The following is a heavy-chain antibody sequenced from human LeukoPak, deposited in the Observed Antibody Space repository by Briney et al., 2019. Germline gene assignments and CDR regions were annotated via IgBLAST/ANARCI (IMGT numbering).Heavy chain of an antibody. CDR1: GYAFSAYY. CDR3: ARDREYSYGYY. J-gene: IGHJ4*02. V-gene: IGHV1-2*02. Sequence: ASVKVSCKASGYAFSAYYMHWVRQAPGQGLEWMGWLNPQTGDTHFAQKFQGRVTMTRDTSISTAYMELSRLRSDDTAVYYCARDREYSYGYYWGQGTLVTVSS. D-gene: IGHD5-18*01. CDR2: LNPQTGDT.